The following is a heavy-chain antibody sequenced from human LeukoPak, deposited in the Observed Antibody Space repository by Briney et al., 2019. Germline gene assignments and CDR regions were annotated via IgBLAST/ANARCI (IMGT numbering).Heavy chain of an antibody. CDR1: GGSISSYY. J-gene: IGHJ6*02. D-gene: IGHD2-8*01. CDR3: ARLGLVYALGDYYGMDV. V-gene: IGHV4-59*08. Sequence: PSETLSLTCTVSGGSISSYYWSWIRQPPGKGLEWIGYIYYSGSTNYNPSLKSRVTISVDTSKNQFSLKLSSVTAADTAVYYCARLGLVYALGDYYGMDVWGQGTTVTVSS. CDR2: IYYSGST.